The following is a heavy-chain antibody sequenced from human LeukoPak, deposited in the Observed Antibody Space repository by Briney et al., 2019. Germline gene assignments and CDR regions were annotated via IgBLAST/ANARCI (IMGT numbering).Heavy chain of an antibody. CDR2: ISAYNGNT. D-gene: IGHD3-3*01. CDR3: ARDKRSYYDFWSGSPNGFDP. V-gene: IGHV1-18*01. CDR1: GYTFTSYG. J-gene: IGHJ5*02. Sequence: ASVKVSCKASGYTFTSYGISWVRQAPGQGLEWMEWISAYNGNTNYAQKLQGRVTMTTDTSTSTAYMELRSLRSDDTAVYYCARDKRSYYDFWSGSPNGFDPWGQGTLVTVSS.